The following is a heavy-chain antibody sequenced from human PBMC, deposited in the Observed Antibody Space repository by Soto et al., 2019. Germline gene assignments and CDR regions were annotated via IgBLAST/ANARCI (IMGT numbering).Heavy chain of an antibody. Sequence: QVQLEESGGGLVKPGESLRLSCAASGFTFSAHYMSWIRRAPGKGLEWIAYISQSGSPLYYADSVKGRFTISRDNAKNSLYLQMNSLRVEDTALYFCTRDPDTASKVDHWGRGTLVTVSP. CDR3: TRDPDTASKVDH. V-gene: IGHV3-11*01. CDR1: GFTFSAHY. J-gene: IGHJ4*02. D-gene: IGHD5-18*01. CDR2: ISQSGSPL.